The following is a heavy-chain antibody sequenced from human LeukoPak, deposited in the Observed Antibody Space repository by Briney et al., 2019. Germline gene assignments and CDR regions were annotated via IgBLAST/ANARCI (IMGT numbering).Heavy chain of an antibody. CDR3: ARGPYDYVWGSLGRRRRNWFDP. J-gene: IGHJ5*02. V-gene: IGHV1-8*01. Sequence: ASVKVSCKASGYTFTSYDINWVRQATGQGLEWMGWMNPNSGSTGYAQKFQGRVTMTRNTSISTAYMELSSLRSEDTAVYYCARGPYDYVWGSLGRRRRNWFDPWGQGTLVTVSS. CDR2: MNPNSGST. D-gene: IGHD3-16*01. CDR1: GYTFTSYD.